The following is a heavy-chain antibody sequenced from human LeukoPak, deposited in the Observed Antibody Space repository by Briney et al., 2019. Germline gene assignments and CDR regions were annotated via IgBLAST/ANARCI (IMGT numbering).Heavy chain of an antibody. CDR3: ASTKRGKYCSSTSCYIFDY. CDR1: GGSLISGDYY. J-gene: IGHJ4*02. V-gene: IGHV4-30-4*01. CDR2: IYYSGST. Sequence: SQTLSLTCTVSGGSLISGDYYWSWLRQPPGKGLEWIGYIYYSGSTYYNPSLKSRVTISVDTSKNQFSLKLSSVTAADTAVYYCASTKRGKYCSSTSCYIFDYWGQGTLVTVSA. D-gene: IGHD2-2*02.